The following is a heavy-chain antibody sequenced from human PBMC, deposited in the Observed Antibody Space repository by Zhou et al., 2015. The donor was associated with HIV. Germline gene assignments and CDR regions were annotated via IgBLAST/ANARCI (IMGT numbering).Heavy chain of an antibody. V-gene: IGHV1-69*12. Sequence: QVQLVQSGAEVKKPGSSVKVSCKASGGTFSSYAISWVRQAPGQGLEWMGGIIPIFGTANYAQKFQGRVTITADESTSTAYMELSSLRSEDTAVYYCASSSGWYELEGTSEFNWFDPWGQGTLVTVSS. CDR3: ASSSGWYELEGTSEFNWFDP. CDR2: IIPIFGTA. J-gene: IGHJ5*02. D-gene: IGHD6-19*01. CDR1: GGTFSSYA.